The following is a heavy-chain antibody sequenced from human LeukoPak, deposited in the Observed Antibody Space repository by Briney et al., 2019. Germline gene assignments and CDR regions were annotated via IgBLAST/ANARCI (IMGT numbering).Heavy chain of an antibody. J-gene: IGHJ4*02. CDR2: ISSSGSTI. CDR1: GFTFSDYY. D-gene: IGHD6-19*01. Sequence: GGSLRLSCAASGFTFSDYYMSWIRQAPGKGLEWVSYISSSGSTIYYADSVKGRFTISRDNSKNTMYLQMNSLRAEDTAVYYCAAGYSSGLNYWGQGTLVTVSS. CDR3: AAGYSSGLNY. V-gene: IGHV3-11*01.